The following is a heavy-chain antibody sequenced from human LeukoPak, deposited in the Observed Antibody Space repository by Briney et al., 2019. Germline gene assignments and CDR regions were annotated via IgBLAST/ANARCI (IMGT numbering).Heavy chain of an antibody. V-gene: IGHV4-39*01. CDR1: GGSISSSSCY. D-gene: IGHD1-26*01. CDR2: IYYSGNT. Sequence: PSETLSLTCTVSGGSISSSSCYWGWIRQPPGKGLECIGTIYYSGNTYYNPSLKSRVTISVDTSKNQFSLKLNSVTAADTAVYYCARHGSRAYVGATRYWGQRTLVTVSS. J-gene: IGHJ4*02. CDR3: ARHGSRAYVGATRY.